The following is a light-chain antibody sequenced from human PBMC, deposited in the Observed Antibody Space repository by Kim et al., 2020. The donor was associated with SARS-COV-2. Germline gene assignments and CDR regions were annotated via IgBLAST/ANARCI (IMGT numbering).Light chain of an antibody. CDR3: QQLNSYPLT. V-gene: IGKV1-9*01. Sequence: GDRVTITCRASQAISSYLAWYHQKPGKAPKLLIYGASTLQRGVPSRFSGSGSGTDFTLTISSLQPEDFATYYCQQLNSYPLTFGGGTKVEI. J-gene: IGKJ4*01. CDR1: QAISSY. CDR2: GAS.